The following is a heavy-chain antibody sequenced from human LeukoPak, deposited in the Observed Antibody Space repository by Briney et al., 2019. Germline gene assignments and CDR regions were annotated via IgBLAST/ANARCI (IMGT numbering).Heavy chain of an antibody. CDR2: ISSSSSYI. CDR1: GFPFSSYG. D-gene: IGHD2-2*02. CDR3: ARSPRVPAAIRLDY. Sequence: GGSLRLSCAASGFPFSSYGMNWVRQAPGKGLEWVSSISSSSSYIYYADSVKGRFTISRDNAKNSLYLQMNSLRAEDTAVYYCARSPRVPAAIRLDYWGQGTLVTVSS. V-gene: IGHV3-21*01. J-gene: IGHJ4*02.